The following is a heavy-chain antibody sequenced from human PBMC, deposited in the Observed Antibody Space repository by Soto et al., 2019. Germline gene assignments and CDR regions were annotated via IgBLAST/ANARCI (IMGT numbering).Heavy chain of an antibody. CDR3: ATGLDTSKSGY. Sequence: GGSLSLSSEGSGGHVSGHCITWIRQAPGKRPQWVSTVYAGGATYHADSVKGRFAISRDNSKNMLYLQMNSLRAEDTAVYYCATGLDTSKSGYWGQGTQVTVSS. J-gene: IGHJ4*02. CDR1: GGHVSGHC. V-gene: IGHV3-53*01. D-gene: IGHD5-18*01. CDR2: VYAGGAT.